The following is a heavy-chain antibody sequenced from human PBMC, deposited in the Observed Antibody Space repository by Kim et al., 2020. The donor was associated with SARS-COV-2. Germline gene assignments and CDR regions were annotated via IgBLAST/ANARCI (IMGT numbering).Heavy chain of an antibody. CDR1: GYTFTSYA. J-gene: IGHJ4*02. D-gene: IGHD4-17*01. CDR3: ARGRIRMTTVTTPDY. V-gene: IGHV1-3*01. CDR2: INSDNGNT. Sequence: ASVKVSCKASGYTFTSYAIHWVRQAPGQRLEWMGWINSDNGNTEYSQKFQGRVTISRDTSATTAYMELSSLTSEDTALYYCARGRIRMTTVTTPDYWGQG.